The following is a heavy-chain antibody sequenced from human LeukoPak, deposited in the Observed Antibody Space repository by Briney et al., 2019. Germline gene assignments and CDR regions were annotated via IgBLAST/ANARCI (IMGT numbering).Heavy chain of an antibody. CDR1: GFTFSRHV. CDR3: ARAYFYGSGSRYYFDY. Sequence: GGSLRLSCAASGFTFSRHVMHWVRAPPGKGVELVALISYDGGSKYYEDSVKGRFTISRDNSRDTLYLQMNSLRAEDTAVYYCARAYFYGSGSRYYFDYWGQGTLVTVSS. V-gene: IGHV3-30*03. D-gene: IGHD3-10*01. J-gene: IGHJ4*02. CDR2: ISYDGGSK.